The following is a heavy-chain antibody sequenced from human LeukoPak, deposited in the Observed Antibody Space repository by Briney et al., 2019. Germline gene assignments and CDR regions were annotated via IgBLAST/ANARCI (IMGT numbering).Heavy chain of an antibody. CDR2: IKQDGSEK. V-gene: IGHV3-7*01. CDR3: ARVPGAVADLAYFDY. Sequence: GGSLRLSCAASGFTFSSYWMSWVGQAPGKGLEWVANIKQDGSEKYYVDSVKGRFTISRDNAKNSLYLQMNSLRAEDTAVYCCARVPGAVADLAYFDYWGQGTLVTVSS. CDR1: GFTFSSYW. D-gene: IGHD6-19*01. J-gene: IGHJ4*02.